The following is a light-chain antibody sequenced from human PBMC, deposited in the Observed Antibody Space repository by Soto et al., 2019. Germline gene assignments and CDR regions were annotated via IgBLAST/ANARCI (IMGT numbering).Light chain of an antibody. CDR2: SNN. J-gene: IGLJ3*02. CDR3: AAWDDSPSGPV. V-gene: IGLV1-47*02. CDR1: SSNIGSNY. Sequence: QAVVTQPPSASGTPGQRVTISCSGRSSNIGSNYVYWYQQLPGTAPKLLIYSNNQRPSGVPDRFSGSKSGTSASLAISGLRSEDEADYYCAAWDDSPSGPVFGGGTKLTVL.